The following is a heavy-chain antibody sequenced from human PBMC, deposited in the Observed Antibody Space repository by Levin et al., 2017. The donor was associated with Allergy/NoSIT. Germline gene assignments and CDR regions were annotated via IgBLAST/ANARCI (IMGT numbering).Heavy chain of an antibody. D-gene: IGHD1-26*01. CDR1: GFTFSSYT. CDR2: ISAGGGT. CDR3: ARGGRDVDY. J-gene: IGHJ4*02. V-gene: IGHV3-23*01. Sequence: PGGSLRLSCAASGFTFSSYTMTWVRQAPGKGLEWVSAISAGGGTSYADSVKGRFTISRDNSKNTLFLQVNSLRVEDTAVYYCARGGRDVDYWGQGTLVTVSS.